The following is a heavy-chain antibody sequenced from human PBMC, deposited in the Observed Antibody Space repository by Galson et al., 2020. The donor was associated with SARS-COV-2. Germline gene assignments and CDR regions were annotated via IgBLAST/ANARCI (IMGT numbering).Heavy chain of an antibody. CDR2: IYSGGST. CDR1: GFTVSSNY. D-gene: IGHD3-10*01. J-gene: IGHJ4*02. Sequence: GESLKISCAASGFTVSSNYMSWVRQAPGKGLEWVSVIYSGGSTYYADSVKGRFTISRDNSKNTLYLQMNSLRAEDTAVYYCAGRGAPTPFAFDYWGQGTLVTVSS. V-gene: IGHV3-53*01. CDR3: AGRGAPTPFAFDY.